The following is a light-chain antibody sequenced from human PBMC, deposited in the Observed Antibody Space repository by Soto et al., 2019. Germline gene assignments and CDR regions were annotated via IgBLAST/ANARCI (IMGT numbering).Light chain of an antibody. Sequence: DIQMTQSPSSLSASVGDRVTITCRASQDINNYLDWYQVKPGKAPKLLIYDATNLERGVPSRFSGSGSGTEFTLTISSLQSEDFGVYYCQQYNNWWTFGQGTKVDIK. V-gene: IGKV1-33*01. CDR2: DAT. CDR3: QQYNNWWT. CDR1: QDINNY. J-gene: IGKJ1*01.